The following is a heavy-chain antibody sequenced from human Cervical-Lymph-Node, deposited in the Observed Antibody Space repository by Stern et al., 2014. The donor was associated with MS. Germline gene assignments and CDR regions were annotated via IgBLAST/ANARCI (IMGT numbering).Heavy chain of an antibody. CDR2: IYYSGTT. J-gene: IGHJ5*02. CDR3: ARATDL. CDR1: GASITNHF. Sequence: VHLVESGPGLLRPSETLSLTCTVSGASITNHFWSWIRQPPGKGLEWIGYIYYSGTTNYNASLKGRIAISIDTSRTQFSLRLSSVTAADTAVYYCARATDLWGQGTLVAVSS. V-gene: IGHV4-59*11.